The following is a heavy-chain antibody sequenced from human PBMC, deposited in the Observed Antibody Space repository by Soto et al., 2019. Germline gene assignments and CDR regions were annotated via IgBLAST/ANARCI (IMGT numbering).Heavy chain of an antibody. V-gene: IGHV4-39*01. CDR2: IYYLGNT. CDR1: GGSISSSSSY. CDR3: ASSCGGDCYSYAFDI. J-gene: IGHJ3*02. Sequence: SETLSLTCTVSGGSISSSSSYWGWIRQPPGKGLEWVGSIYYLGNTYYNPSLGGRVSISVDPSKNQFSLKLNSVTAADTAVYYCASSCGGDCYSYAFDIWGQGTMVT. D-gene: IGHD2-21*02.